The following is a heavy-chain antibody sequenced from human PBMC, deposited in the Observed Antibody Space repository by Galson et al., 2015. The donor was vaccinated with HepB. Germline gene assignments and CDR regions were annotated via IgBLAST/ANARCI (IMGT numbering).Heavy chain of an antibody. V-gene: IGHV3-23*01. CDR3: AKESWGDSSGWFSPFDY. J-gene: IGHJ4*02. CDR2: ISGSGGGT. D-gene: IGHD6-19*01. CDR1: GFTFSSYA. Sequence: SLRLSCAASGFTFSSYAMNWVRQAPGKGLEWVASISGSGGGTNYADSVKGRFTISRDNSKNTLYLQMNSLRAEDTAVYYCAKESWGDSSGWFSPFDYWGQGILVTVSS.